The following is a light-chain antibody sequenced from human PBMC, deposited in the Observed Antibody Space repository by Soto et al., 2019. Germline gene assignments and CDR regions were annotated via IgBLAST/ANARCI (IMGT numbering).Light chain of an antibody. CDR2: YDD. CDR3: PTRDDSQNGLV. V-gene: IGLV1-36*01. Sequence: QSVLTQPPSVSEAPRQRVTISCSGSSSNIGSNAVNWYQQLPGKAPKLLIYYDDLLPSGVSDRFSGSKSGTSASLAISGLQSVDEAEDSWPTRDDSQNGLVFGGGTQLTVL. J-gene: IGLJ2*01. CDR1: SSNIGSNA.